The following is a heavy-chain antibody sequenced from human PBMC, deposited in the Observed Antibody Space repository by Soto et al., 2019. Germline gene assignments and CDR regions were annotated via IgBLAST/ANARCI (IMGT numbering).Heavy chain of an antibody. J-gene: IGHJ3*02. V-gene: IGHV4-59*08. Sequence: PSETLSLTCTVSGGSISSYYWSWIRQPPGKGLEWIGYIYYSGSTNYNPSLKSRVTISVDTSKNQFSLKLSSVTAADTAVYYCARPYGDVRGLEAFDIWGQWTMVTVSS. CDR1: GGSISSYY. CDR3: ARPYGDVRGLEAFDI. CDR2: IYYSGST. D-gene: IGHD4-17*01.